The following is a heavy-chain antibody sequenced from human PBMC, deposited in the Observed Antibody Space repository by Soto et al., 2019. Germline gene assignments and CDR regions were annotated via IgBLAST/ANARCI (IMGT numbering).Heavy chain of an antibody. D-gene: IGHD3-3*01. CDR1: VFTFSSYS. J-gene: IGHJ6*02. CDR3: ARDFAYDFWSGGGMDV. V-gene: IGHV3-48*02. Sequence: GGSLRLSCASSVFTFSSYSMTWVRQAPGKGLDWVSYISSSSSTIYYADSVKGRFTISRGNAKNSLYLQMNSLRDEDTAVYYCARDFAYDFWSGGGMDVWGQGTTVTVSS. CDR2: ISSSSSTI.